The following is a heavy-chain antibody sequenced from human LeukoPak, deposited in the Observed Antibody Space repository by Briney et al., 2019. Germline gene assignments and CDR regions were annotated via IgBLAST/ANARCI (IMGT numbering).Heavy chain of an antibody. J-gene: IGHJ6*03. CDR2: IIPIFGTA. CDR1: GGTFSSYA. CDR3: ASKAGYCSSTSCYYMDV. D-gene: IGHD2-2*01. V-gene: IGHV1-69*06. Sequence: SVKVSCKASGGTFSSYAISWVRQAPGQGLEWMGGIIPIFGTANYAQKFQGRVTITADKSTSTAYMELSSLRSEDTAVYYCASKAGYCSSTSCYYMDVWGKGTTVTVSS.